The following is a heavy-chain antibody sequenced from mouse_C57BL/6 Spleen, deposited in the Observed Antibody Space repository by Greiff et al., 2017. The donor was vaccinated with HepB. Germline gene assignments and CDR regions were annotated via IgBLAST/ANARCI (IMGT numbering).Heavy chain of an antibody. J-gene: IGHJ3*01. CDR1: GYSITSGYY. Sequence: EVQLQGSGPGLVKPSQSLSLTCSVTGYSITSGYYWNWIRQFPGNKLEWMGYISYDGSNNYNPSLKNRISITRDTSKNQFFLKLNSVTTEDTATYYCARGTGGFAYWGQGTLVTVSA. V-gene: IGHV3-6*01. CDR3: ARGTGGFAY. D-gene: IGHD4-1*01. CDR2: ISYDGSN.